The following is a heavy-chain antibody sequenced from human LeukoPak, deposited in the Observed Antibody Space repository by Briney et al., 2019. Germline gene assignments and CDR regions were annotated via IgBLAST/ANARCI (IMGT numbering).Heavy chain of an antibody. Sequence: GGSLRLSCAASGFTFDDYGMSWVRQAPGKGLEWVANIKQDGSEKYYADSVKGRFTISRDNAKNSLYLQMNSLRAEDTAVYYCAREWEYQLLYWFDPWGQGTLVTVSS. CDR3: AREWEYQLLYWFDP. D-gene: IGHD2-2*01. V-gene: IGHV3-7*01. J-gene: IGHJ5*02. CDR1: GFTFDDYG. CDR2: IKQDGSEK.